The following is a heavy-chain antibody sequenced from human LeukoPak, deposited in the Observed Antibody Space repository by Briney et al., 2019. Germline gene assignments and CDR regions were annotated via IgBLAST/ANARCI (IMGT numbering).Heavy chain of an antibody. V-gene: IGHV4-39*07. Sequence: PSETLSLTCTVSGGSISSSSYYWGWIRQPPGKGLEWIGSIYYSGSTYYNPSLKSRVTISVATPKTPSSLKLSSVTAADPAVYYCARASSWYYFDYWGQGTLVTVSS. J-gene: IGHJ4*02. D-gene: IGHD6-13*01. CDR1: GGSISSSSYY. CDR2: IYYSGST. CDR3: ARASSWYYFDY.